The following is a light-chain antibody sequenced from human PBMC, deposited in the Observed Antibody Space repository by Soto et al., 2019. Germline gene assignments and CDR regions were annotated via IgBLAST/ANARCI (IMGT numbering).Light chain of an antibody. CDR3: SSNVGSNNFV. CDR1: SSDIANYKY. Sequence: QSALTQPPSASGSPGQSVTISCTGTSSDIANYKYVSWYQQHPGKAPKLIIYEVTERPSGVPDRFSGSKSGNTASLTVSGLQAEDEALYYCSSNVGSNNFVFGTGTKATVL. V-gene: IGLV2-8*01. CDR2: EVT. J-gene: IGLJ1*01.